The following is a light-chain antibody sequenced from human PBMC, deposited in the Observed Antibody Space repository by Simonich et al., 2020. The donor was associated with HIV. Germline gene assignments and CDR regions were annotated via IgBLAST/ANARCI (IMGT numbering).Light chain of an antibody. J-gene: IGLJ2*01. CDR1: SSDVGSYNL. CDR2: EGN. CDR3: CSYAGSSTLL. Sequence: QSALTQPASVSGSPGQSITISCTGTSSDVGSYNLVSWYQQHPGKAPKLMIYEGNKRTSGVSNRFSGSKSGNTASLTISGLQAEDEADYYCCSYAGSSTLLFGGGTKLTVL. V-gene: IGLV2-23*01.